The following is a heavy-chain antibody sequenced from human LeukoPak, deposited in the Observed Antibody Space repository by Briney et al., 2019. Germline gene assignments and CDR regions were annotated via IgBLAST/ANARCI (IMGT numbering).Heavy chain of an antibody. CDR3: VRAGDYGDYVGWFDP. Sequence: SETLSLTCTVSGGSMNQYYWSWIRQPAGKGLEWIGRIHTSGSTNYNPSLKSRLTMSVDTSKNQFSLKLNSVTAADTAVYYCVRAGDYGDYVGWFDPWGQGTLVTVSS. D-gene: IGHD4-17*01. V-gene: IGHV4-4*07. CDR2: IHTSGST. J-gene: IGHJ5*02. CDR1: GGSMNQYY.